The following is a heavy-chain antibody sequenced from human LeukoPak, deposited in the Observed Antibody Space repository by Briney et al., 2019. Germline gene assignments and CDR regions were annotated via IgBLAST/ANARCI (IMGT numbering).Heavy chain of an antibody. V-gene: IGHV3-23*01. D-gene: IGHD1-26*01. Sequence: SGGSLRLSCAASRFSFSAYPIGWVRRAPGRGLEWVSGISAGGDLTFHADPVKGRFTISRDNSKNTLYLQMNSLRADDTAEYYCAKSLLTTASGTGRAFDLWGQGTMVTVSS. J-gene: IGHJ3*01. CDR3: AKSLLTTASGTGRAFDL. CDR2: ISAGGDLT. CDR1: RFSFSAYP.